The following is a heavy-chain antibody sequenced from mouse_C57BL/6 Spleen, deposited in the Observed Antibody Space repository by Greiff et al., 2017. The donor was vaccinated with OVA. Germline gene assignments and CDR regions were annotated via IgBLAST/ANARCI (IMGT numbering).Heavy chain of an antibody. V-gene: IGHV1-55*01. D-gene: IGHD2-4*01. J-gene: IGHJ2*01. Sequence: QVQLQQPGAELVKPGASVKMSCKASGYTFTSYWITWVKQRPGQGLEWIGDIYPGSGSPNYNEKFKSKATLTVDTSSSTAYMQLSSLTSEDSAVYYCARNLICYDYDGDFDYWGQGTTLTVAS. CDR1: GYTFTSYW. CDR2: IYPGSGSP. CDR3: ARNLICYDYDGDFDY.